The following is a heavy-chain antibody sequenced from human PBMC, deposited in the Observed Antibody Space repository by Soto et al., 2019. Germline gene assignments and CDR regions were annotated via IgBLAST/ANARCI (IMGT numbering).Heavy chain of an antibody. J-gene: IGHJ4*02. D-gene: IGHD3-16*01. CDR1: GFTFSDYW. V-gene: IGHV3-7*05. CDR2: IKRDGSES. CDR3: ARLMGGLAAPHSHFSFDL. Sequence: EVQLVESGGGLVQPGGSLRLSCEASGFTFSDYWMNWVRLTPREGLEWGTNIKRDGSESYYLDSVQGRFTISRDNAKNSLFLQMTRLRAEDTAIYYCARLMGGLAAPHSHFSFDLWGQGTLVTVSS.